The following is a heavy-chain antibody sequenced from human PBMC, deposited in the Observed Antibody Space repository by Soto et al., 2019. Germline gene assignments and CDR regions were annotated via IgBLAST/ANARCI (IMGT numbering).Heavy chain of an antibody. J-gene: IGHJ4*02. CDR2: ISASGRDT. CDR1: GFTFSNYA. V-gene: IGHV3-23*01. D-gene: IGHD6-19*01. CDR3: AKGKSSGWYYFDY. Sequence: GGSLRLSCAASGFTFSNYAMSWVRQAPGKGLEWVSGISASGRDTYYADSVKDRFTISRDNSKNTVYLQVNSLRADDTAIYYCAKGKSSGWYYFDYWGQGTPVTVSS.